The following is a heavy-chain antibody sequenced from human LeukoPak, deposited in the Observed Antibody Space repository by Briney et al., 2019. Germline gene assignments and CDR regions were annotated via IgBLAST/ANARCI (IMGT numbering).Heavy chain of an antibody. CDR3: ASPQYCSGGSCYLDAFDI. J-gene: IGHJ3*02. V-gene: IGHV4-59*12. Sequence: SETLSLTCTVSGGSISSYYWSWIRQPPGKGLEWIGYIYYSGSTNYKPSLKSRVTISVDTSKNQFSLKLSSVTAADTAVYYCASPQYCSGGSCYLDAFDIWGQGTMVTVSS. CDR1: GGSISSYY. D-gene: IGHD2-15*01. CDR2: IYYSGST.